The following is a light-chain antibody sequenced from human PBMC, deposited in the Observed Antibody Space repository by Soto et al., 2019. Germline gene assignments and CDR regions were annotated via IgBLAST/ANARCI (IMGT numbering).Light chain of an antibody. CDR3: GTWDTTMSGLL. CDR1: ISNIGDNH. J-gene: IGLJ2*01. V-gene: IGLV1-51*01. Sequence: QSVLTQPPSASAAPGQRVIISCSGTISNIGDNHVSWYQQVPGKAPELLIYDNNKRPSGIPDRFSGSRSGTSATLAITGLQTGDEADYICGTWDTTMSGLLFGGGTKLTVL. CDR2: DNN.